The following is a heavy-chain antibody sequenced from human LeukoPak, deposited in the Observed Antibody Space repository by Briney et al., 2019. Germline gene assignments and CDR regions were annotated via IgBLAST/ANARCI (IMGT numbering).Heavy chain of an antibody. CDR1: GFTFSSYW. V-gene: IGHV3-74*01. CDR2: IKSDGSST. CDR3: AKDRHYDILTGYTS. Sequence: GGSLRLSCAASGFTFSSYWMHWVRQVPGKGLVWVSRIKSDGSSTTYADSVKGRFTISRDNAKNSLYLQMNSLRAEDTALYYCAKDRHYDILTGYTSWGQGTLVTVSS. J-gene: IGHJ4*02. D-gene: IGHD3-9*01.